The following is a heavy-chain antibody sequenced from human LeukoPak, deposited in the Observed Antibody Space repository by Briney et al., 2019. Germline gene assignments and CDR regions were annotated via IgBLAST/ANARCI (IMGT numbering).Heavy chain of an antibody. V-gene: IGHV3-74*01. CDR3: ARDEGLRYFDWLPLDY. Sequence: GGSLRLSCAASGFTFSNYWMHWVRQAPGKGLEWVSRINTDGSSTSYADSVKGRFTISRDNAKNTLYLQMNSLRAEDTAVYYCARDEGLRYFDWLPLDYWGQGILVTVSS. D-gene: IGHD3-9*01. CDR2: INTDGSST. CDR1: GFTFSNYW. J-gene: IGHJ4*02.